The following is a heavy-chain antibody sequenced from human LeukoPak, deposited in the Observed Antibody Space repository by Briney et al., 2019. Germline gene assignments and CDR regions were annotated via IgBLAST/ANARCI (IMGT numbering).Heavy chain of an antibody. V-gene: IGHV4-34*01. D-gene: IGHD6-13*01. CDR2: IYYSGST. J-gene: IGHJ4*02. CDR1: GGSFSGYY. Sequence: SETLSLTCAVYGGSFSGYYWTWVRQPPGKGLEWIGSIYYSGSTYYNPSLKSRVTISVDTSKNQFSLKLSSVTAADTAVYYCARVVQAAAHEAFDYWGQGTLVTVSS. CDR3: ARVVQAAAHEAFDY.